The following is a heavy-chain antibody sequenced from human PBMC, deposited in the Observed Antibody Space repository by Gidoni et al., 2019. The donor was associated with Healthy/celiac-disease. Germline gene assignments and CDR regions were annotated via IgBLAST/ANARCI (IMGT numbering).Heavy chain of an antibody. CDR2: IYWDDDK. CDR1: GFSLSTSGVG. V-gene: IGHV2-5*02. CDR3: AHRLSISYYGSGSYNY. Sequence: QITLKESGPTLVKPTQTLTLTCTFSGFSLSTSGVGVGWIRQPPGKALEWLALIYWDDDKRYSPSLKSRLTITKDTSKNQVVLTMTNMDPVDTATYYCAHRLSISYYGSGSYNYWGQGTLVTVSS. J-gene: IGHJ4*02. D-gene: IGHD3-10*01.